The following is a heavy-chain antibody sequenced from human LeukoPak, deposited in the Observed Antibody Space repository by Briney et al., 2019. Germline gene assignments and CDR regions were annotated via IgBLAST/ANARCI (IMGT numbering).Heavy chain of an antibody. D-gene: IGHD6-6*01. Sequence: SETLSLTCTVSGGSISSYYWSWIRQPPGKGLEWIGYIYYSGSTNYNPSLKSRVTISVDTSKNQFSLKLSSATAADTAVYYCARDLKLYYFDYWGQGTLVTVSS. CDR3: ARDLKLYYFDY. J-gene: IGHJ4*02. CDR1: GGSISSYY. V-gene: IGHV4-59*01. CDR2: IYYSGST.